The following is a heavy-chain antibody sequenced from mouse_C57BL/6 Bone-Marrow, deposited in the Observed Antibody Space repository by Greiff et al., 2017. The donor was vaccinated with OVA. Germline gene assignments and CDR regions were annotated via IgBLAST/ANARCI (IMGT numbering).Heavy chain of an antibody. CDR1: GYPFTSYW. D-gene: IGHD2-13*01. J-gene: IGHJ2*01. V-gene: IGHV1-55*01. CDR2: IYPGSGSP. CDR3: ASLTGFDY. Sequence: QVQLKQPGAELVKPGASVKMSCKASGYPFTSYWITWVKQRPGQGLEWIGDIYPGSGSPHYNEKFKSKATLTVDTSSSTAYMQLSSLTSEYSAVYYCASLTGFDYWGQGTTLTVSS.